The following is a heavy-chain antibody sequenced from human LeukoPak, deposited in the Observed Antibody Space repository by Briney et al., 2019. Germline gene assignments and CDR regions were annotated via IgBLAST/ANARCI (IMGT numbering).Heavy chain of an antibody. J-gene: IGHJ4*02. V-gene: IGHV3-48*02. D-gene: IGHD3-10*01. CDR3: ARINMVRGVISPPDH. CDR2: ITSSSSNI. Sequence: PGGSLRLSCAASGFTVSSNYMSWVRQAPGKGLEWVSYITSSSSNIYYADSVKGRFTNSRDNAKNSLYLQMDSLRDEDTAVYYCARINMVRGVISPPDHWGQGTLVTVSS. CDR1: GFTVSSNY.